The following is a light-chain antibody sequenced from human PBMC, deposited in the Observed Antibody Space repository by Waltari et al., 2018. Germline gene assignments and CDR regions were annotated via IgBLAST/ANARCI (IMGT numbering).Light chain of an antibody. CDR2: GAS. V-gene: IGKV3-20*01. CDR3: QVYGSSPLT. CDR1: QSVFSSY. J-gene: IGKJ4*01. Sequence: ILLTQFPGTLSLSPGETATLSCRASQSVFSSYIGWYPQKPGHAPRLLIYGASNRATDSPDRFSGSWSGTDFTLTISRLEPEDFAVYYCQVYGSSPLTFGGGTKVEI.